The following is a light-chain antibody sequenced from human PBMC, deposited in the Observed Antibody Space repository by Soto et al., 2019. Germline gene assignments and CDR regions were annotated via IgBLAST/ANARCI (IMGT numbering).Light chain of an antibody. CDR2: KAS. V-gene: IGKV1-5*03. Sequence: DIQMTQSPSTLSAAEGDRVTITCRASQSISSWLAWYQQKPGKAPKLLIYKASSLESGVPSRFSGSGSGTEFTLTISSLQPDDFATYYCQHYNSYSPRTFGQGTKVEIK. CDR3: QHYNSYSPRT. J-gene: IGKJ1*01. CDR1: QSISSW.